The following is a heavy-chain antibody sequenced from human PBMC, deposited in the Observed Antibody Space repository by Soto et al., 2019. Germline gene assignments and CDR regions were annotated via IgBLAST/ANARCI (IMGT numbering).Heavy chain of an antibody. CDR3: ASRVYYYDGSGPMVLDSFVI. CDR2: VDPSDSYT. V-gene: IGHV5-10-1*01. J-gene: IGHJ3*02. D-gene: IGHD3-22*01. Sequence: GESLKISCKGSGYSFTSYWISWVRQMPGKGLEWMGRVDPSDSYTNYSPSFQGHVTISADQSISTAYLQWSSLKTSDTAMYDFASRVYYYDGSGPMVLDSFVIWGQGTMVTVSS. CDR1: GYSFTSYW.